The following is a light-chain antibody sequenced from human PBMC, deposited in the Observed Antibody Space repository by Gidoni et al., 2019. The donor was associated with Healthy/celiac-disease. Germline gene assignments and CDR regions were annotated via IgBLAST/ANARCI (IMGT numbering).Light chain of an antibody. V-gene: IGKV3-15*01. J-gene: IGKJ1*01. Sequence: EIVMTHSPATLSFSPGERATLSCRTSQSVSSNLSWYQQKPGQAPRLLIYGASTRATGIPARVSGSGSGTEFTLTISSLQSEDFAVYYCQQYNNWWTFGQGTKVEIK. CDR3: QQYNNWWT. CDR2: GAS. CDR1: QSVSSN.